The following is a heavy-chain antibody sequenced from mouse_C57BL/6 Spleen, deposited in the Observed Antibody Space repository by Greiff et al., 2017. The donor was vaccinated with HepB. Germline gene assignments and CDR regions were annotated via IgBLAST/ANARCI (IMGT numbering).Heavy chain of an antibody. CDR3: ARWGNSGY. CDR2: IDPSDSYT. V-gene: IGHV1-50*01. Sequence: VQLQQPGAELVKPGASVKLSCKSSGYTFTSYWMQWVKQRPGQGLEWIGEIDPSDSYTNYNQKFKGKATLTVDTSSSTAYMQLSSLTSEDSAVYYCARWGNSGYWGQGTSVTVSS. J-gene: IGHJ4*01. CDR1: GYTFTSYW. D-gene: IGHD3-2*02.